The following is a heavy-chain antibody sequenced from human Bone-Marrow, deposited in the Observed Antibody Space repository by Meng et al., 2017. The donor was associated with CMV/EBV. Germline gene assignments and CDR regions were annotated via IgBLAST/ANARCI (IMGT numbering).Heavy chain of an antibody. CDR3: ATTLYSSSSIDYYYYGMDV. V-gene: IGHV6-1*01. J-gene: IGHJ6*02. Sequence: SETLSLTCAISGDSVSSNSAAWNWIRQSPSRGLEWLGRTYYRSKWYNDYAVSVKSRITINPDTSKNQFSLQLNSATPEDTAVYYCATTLYSSSSIDYYYYGMDVWGQGTTVTVSS. CDR2: TYYRSKWYN. D-gene: IGHD6-13*01. CDR1: GDSVSSNSAA.